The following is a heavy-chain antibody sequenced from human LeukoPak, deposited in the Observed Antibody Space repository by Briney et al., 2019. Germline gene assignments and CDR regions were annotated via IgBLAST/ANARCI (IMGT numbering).Heavy chain of an antibody. V-gene: IGHV3-66*01. Sequence: AGSLRLSCAASEFSVGSNYMTWVRKAPGKGLEWVSLIYSGGSTYYADSVKGRFTISRDNAKNSLYLQMNSLRAEDTAVYYCATNWEYYYDSSGYYDDYWGQGPLVTVSS. J-gene: IGHJ4*02. D-gene: IGHD3-22*01. CDR2: IYSGGST. CDR3: ATNWEYYYDSSGYYDDY. CDR1: EFSVGSNY.